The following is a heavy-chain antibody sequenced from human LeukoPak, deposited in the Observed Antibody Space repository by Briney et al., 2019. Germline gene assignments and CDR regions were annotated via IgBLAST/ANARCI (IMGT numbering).Heavy chain of an antibody. D-gene: IGHD3-22*01. V-gene: IGHV3-23*01. CDR1: GFTFSSYA. CDR2: ISGSGGST. CDR3: AKDIDYYDSSGYSDY. J-gene: IGHJ4*02. Sequence: PGGSLRLSCAASGFTFSSYAMSWVRQAPGKGPEWVSAISGSGGSTYYADSVKGRFTISRDNSNNTLYLQMNSLRAEDTAVYYCAKDIDYYDSSGYSDYWGQGTLVTVSS.